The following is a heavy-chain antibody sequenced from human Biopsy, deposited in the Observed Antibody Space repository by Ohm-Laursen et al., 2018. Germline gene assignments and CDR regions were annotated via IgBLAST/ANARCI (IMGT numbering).Heavy chain of an antibody. J-gene: IGHJ3*01. Sequence: SETLSLTWPVSGASMTGYFWTWVRQPAGKGLEWIGHIYTIGDTTYNPSLESRVTMSLDTSENQFSLKMTSLTAADTAVYFCAREDEGLLRALDLWGQGTMVTVSS. V-gene: IGHV4-4*07. D-gene: IGHD3-3*01. CDR2: IYTIGDT. CDR1: GASMTGYF. CDR3: AREDEGLLRALDL.